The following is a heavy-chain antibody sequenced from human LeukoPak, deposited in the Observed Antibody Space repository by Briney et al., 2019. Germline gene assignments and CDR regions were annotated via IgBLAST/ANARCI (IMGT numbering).Heavy chain of an antibody. CDR2: IYYSGST. J-gene: IGHJ3*01. Sequence: PSETLSLTCTVSGASLSSYYWSWIRQPPGKGLEWIGYIYYSGSTNYNPSLKSRVTLSIDTSKNQFSLNLSSVTAADTAVYYCARVFWGQLHAFDFWGQGTMVTVSS. CDR3: ARVFWGQLHAFDF. V-gene: IGHV4-59*01. D-gene: IGHD3-16*01. CDR1: GASLSSYY.